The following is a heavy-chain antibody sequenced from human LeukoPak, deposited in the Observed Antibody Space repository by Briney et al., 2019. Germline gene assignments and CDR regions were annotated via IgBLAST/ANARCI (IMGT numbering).Heavy chain of an antibody. V-gene: IGHV3-23*01. D-gene: IGHD6-19*01. Sequence: GGSLRLSCAASGFTFSSCAMNWVRQAPGKGLEWVSGIISTGGSTYYADSVKGRFTISRDNSKSTLSLQMDSLRAEDTAVYYCAKGYSSGWRTYFDYWGQGTLVTVSS. CDR1: GFTFSSCA. CDR3: AKGYSSGWRTYFDY. J-gene: IGHJ4*02. CDR2: IISTGGST.